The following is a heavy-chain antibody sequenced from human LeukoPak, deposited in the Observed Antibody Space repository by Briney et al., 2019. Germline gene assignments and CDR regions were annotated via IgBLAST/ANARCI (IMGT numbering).Heavy chain of an antibody. CDR3: ARDKIVGATFLDY. CDR2: IKQDESER. Sequence: PGGSLRLSCAASGFTFSSYEMNWVRQAPGKGLEWVANIKQDESERYYVDSVKGRFTISRDNAKNSLYLQMNSLRAEDTAVYYCARDKIVGATFLDYWGQGTLVTVSS. V-gene: IGHV3-7*01. D-gene: IGHD1-26*01. CDR1: GFTFSSYE. J-gene: IGHJ4*02.